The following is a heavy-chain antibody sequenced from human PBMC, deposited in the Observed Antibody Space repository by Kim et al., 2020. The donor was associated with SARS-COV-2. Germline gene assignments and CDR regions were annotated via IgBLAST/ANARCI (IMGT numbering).Heavy chain of an antibody. V-gene: IGHV4-39*01. Sequence: SETLSLTCTVSGDTINRSPYFWGWVCQPPGKGLQWIGSIYSSGTTYSSPSLSSRVTLSVDMSENQFSLRLTSVTVAETAVYYCARQGLGSGYDSPPAYFDHWGQGILVTVSS. CDR2: IYSSGTT. J-gene: IGHJ4*02. CDR3: ARQGLGSGYDSPPAYFDH. D-gene: IGHD5-12*01. CDR1: GDTINRSPYF.